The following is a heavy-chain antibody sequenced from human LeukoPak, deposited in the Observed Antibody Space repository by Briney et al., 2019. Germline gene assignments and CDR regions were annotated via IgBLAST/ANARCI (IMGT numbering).Heavy chain of an antibody. Sequence: SETLSLTCTVSGGSISSSSYYWGWIRQPPGKGLEWIGSIYYSGSTYYNPSLKSRVTISVDTSKNQFSLKLSSVTAADTAVYYCARESRILLERLSIDYWGQGTLVTVSS. D-gene: IGHD1-1*01. J-gene: IGHJ4*02. CDR3: ARESRILLERLSIDY. CDR2: IYYSGST. CDR1: GGSISSSSYY. V-gene: IGHV4-39*07.